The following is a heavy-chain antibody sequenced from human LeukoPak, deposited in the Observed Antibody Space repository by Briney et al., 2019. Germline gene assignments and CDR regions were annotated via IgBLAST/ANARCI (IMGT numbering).Heavy chain of an antibody. D-gene: IGHD2-2*01. J-gene: IGHJ5*02. Sequence: ASAKVSCKASGYTFTSYGISWVRQAPGQGLEWMGWISAYNGNTNYAQKLQGRVTMTTDTSTSTAYMELRSLRSDDTAVYYCARDTDIVVANWFDPWGQGTLVTVSS. CDR1: GYTFTSYG. CDR2: ISAYNGNT. CDR3: ARDTDIVVANWFDP. V-gene: IGHV1-18*01.